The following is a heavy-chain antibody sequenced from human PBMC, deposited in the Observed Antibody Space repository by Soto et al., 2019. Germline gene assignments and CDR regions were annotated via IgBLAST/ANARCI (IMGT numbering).Heavy chain of an antibody. Sequence: EVQLLESGGGLVQPGGSLRLSCAASGFTFSTYAMSWVRQSPGKGXXXXXGILGSGGSPHSADSVKGRFTISRDNSKXXXXXXXXXXXXXXXXXXXXXXXXXXXXXXXXXXFDYWGQGTLVTVSS. V-gene: IGHV3-23*01. CDR2: ILGSGGSP. J-gene: IGHJ4*02. CDR3: XXXXXXXXXXXXXXFDY. CDR1: GFTFSTYA.